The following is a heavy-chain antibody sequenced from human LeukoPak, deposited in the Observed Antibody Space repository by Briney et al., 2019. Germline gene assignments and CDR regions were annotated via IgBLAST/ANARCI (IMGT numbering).Heavy chain of an antibody. CDR3: ARGGGYYYDSSGYYERSTFDP. CDR1: GGSFSGYY. Sequence: SETLSLTCAVYGGSFSGYYWSWIRQPAGKGLEWIGRIYTSGSTNYNPSLKSRVTMSVDTSRNQFSLKLSSVTAADTAVYYCARGGGYYYDSSGYYERSTFDPWGQGTLVTVSS. D-gene: IGHD3-22*01. J-gene: IGHJ5*02. CDR2: IYTSGST. V-gene: IGHV4-59*10.